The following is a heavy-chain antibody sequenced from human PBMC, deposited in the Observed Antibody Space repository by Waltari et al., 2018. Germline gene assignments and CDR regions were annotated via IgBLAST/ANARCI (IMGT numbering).Heavy chain of an antibody. CDR3: ARDSQGGDSPTMDV. Sequence: QVQLVQSGAEVKKPGASVKVSCKASGYTFTGYYMNWVRQAPGQGLEWMGRINPNSGGTNYAQKFQGRVTMTRDTSISTAYMELSRLRSDDTAVYYCARDSQGGDSPTMDVWGQGTTVTVSS. CDR1: GYTFTGYY. J-gene: IGHJ6*02. D-gene: IGHD2-21*02. CDR2: INPNSGGT. V-gene: IGHV1-2*06.